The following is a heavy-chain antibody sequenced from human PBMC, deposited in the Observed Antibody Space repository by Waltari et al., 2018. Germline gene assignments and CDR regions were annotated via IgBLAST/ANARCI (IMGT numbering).Heavy chain of an antibody. Sequence: QVQLQESGPGLVKPSETLSLTCTVSGGSISSHYWSWIRQPPGKGLEWIGYIYYSGSNNYNPSLKSRVTISVDTSKNQCSLKLSSVTAADPAVYYCARARTSGGMDVWGQGTTVTVSS. D-gene: IGHD3-10*01. J-gene: IGHJ6*02. CDR2: IYYSGSN. V-gene: IGHV4-59*11. CDR3: ARARTSGGMDV. CDR1: GGSISSHY.